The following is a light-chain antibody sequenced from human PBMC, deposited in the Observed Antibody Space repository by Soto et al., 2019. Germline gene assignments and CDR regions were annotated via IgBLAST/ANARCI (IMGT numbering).Light chain of an antibody. Sequence: EIVMTQSPATLSVSPGERATLSCRASQSVSSNLAWYQQKPGQAPRLIIYGASTRATGIPARFSGSGSGTEFTLTISSLQSADFAFYYCQQYNNWPTITFGQGTRLEIK. CDR3: QQYNNWPTIT. J-gene: IGKJ5*01. V-gene: IGKV3-15*01. CDR2: GAS. CDR1: QSVSSN.